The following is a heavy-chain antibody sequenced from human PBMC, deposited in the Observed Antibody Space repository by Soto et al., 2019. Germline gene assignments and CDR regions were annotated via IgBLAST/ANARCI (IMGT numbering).Heavy chain of an antibody. CDR3: ARGEGLQNWFDP. Sequence: ASVKVSCKASGYTFTSYGISWVRQAPGQGLEWMGWISAYNGNTNYAQKLQGRVTMTTNTSTSTAYMELSSLRSEDTAVYYCARGEGLQNWFDPWGQGTLVTVSS. CDR2: ISAYNGNT. V-gene: IGHV1-18*01. CDR1: GYTFTSYG. J-gene: IGHJ5*02.